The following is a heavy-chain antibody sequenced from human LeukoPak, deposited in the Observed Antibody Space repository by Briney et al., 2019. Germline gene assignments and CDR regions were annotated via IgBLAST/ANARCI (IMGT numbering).Heavy chain of an antibody. CDR3: ARGMVVTAIRIPYYYYYMDV. Sequence: ASVKVSCKASGYTSTSYDINWVRQATGQGLEWMGWMNPNSGNTGYAQKFQGRVTMTRNASISTAYMELSSLRSEDTAVYYCARGMVVTAIRIPYYYYYMDVWGKGTTVTVFS. CDR1: GYTSTSYD. D-gene: IGHD2-21*02. CDR2: MNPNSGNT. J-gene: IGHJ6*03. V-gene: IGHV1-8*01.